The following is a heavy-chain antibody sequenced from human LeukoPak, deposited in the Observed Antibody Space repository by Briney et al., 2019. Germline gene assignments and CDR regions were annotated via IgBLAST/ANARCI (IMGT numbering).Heavy chain of an antibody. Sequence: SETLSLTCAVYDGSFSGYSWTWIRQPPGKGLEWIGEIYHSGSTNYNPSLKSRVTISVDKSKNQFSLKLSSVTAADTAVYYCARSWSQYYFDYWGQGTLVTVSS. CDR2: IYHSGST. D-gene: IGHD1-26*01. CDR1: DGSFSGYS. J-gene: IGHJ4*02. CDR3: ARSWSQYYFDY. V-gene: IGHV4-34*01.